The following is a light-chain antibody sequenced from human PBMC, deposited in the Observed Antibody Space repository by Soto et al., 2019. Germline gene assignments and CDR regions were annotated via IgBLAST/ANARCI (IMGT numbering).Light chain of an antibody. Sequence: QSALTQPRSVSGSPGQSVTISCTGTSSDVGGYNYVSWYQQHPGKAPKLMIYHVSKRPSGVPDRFSGSKSGNTASLTISGLQAEDEADYYCCSYAGSYTLVVFGGGTKLTVL. CDR2: HVS. CDR3: CSYAGSYTLVV. V-gene: IGLV2-11*01. CDR1: SSDVGGYNY. J-gene: IGLJ2*01.